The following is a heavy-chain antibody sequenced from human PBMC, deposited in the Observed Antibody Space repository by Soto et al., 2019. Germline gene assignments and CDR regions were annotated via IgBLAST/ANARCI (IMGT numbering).Heavy chain of an antibody. CDR2: IYSLNHK. D-gene: IGHD2-21*02. J-gene: IGHJ4*02. V-gene: IGHV2-5*01. CDR1: GFSFSTRGVG. Sequence: QITLKESGPTLVKPPQTLTLPCSFSGFSFSTRGVGVGLILQPPGKDPECLAVIYSLNHKRYNPSLQTRVSITKDTSKSQVVLTMTNMAPAYTATYFCAHRHLVGTVTDGFDFWGQGILVTVTS. CDR3: AHRHLVGTVTDGFDF.